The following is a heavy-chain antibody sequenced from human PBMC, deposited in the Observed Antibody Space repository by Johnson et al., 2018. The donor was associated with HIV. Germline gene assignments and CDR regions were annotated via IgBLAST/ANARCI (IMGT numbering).Heavy chain of an antibody. CDR2: ISGSGGST. CDR3: ARGSTVTTLSGAFDI. D-gene: IGHD4-11*01. Sequence: VQLVESGGGVVRPGGSLRLSCAASGFTFSSYGMSWVRQAPGKGLEWVSAISGSGGSTYYADSVKGRFTISRDNSKNTLYLQMNSLRADDTAVYYCARGSTVTTLSGAFDIWGQGTLVTVSS. CDR1: GFTFSSYG. V-gene: IGHV3-23*04. J-gene: IGHJ3*02.